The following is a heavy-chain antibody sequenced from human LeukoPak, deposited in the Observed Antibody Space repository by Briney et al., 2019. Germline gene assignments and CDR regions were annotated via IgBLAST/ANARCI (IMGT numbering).Heavy chain of an antibody. Sequence: GGSLRLSCAASGFTFSSYAMSWVRQAPWKGLEWVSGISGSGGNTYYVDSVKGRFTISRDNSKNKFYLQMNSLRAEDTAVYYCVKAAGIIGTTYFDHWGQGTLVTVSS. CDR3: VKAAGIIGTTYFDH. V-gene: IGHV3-23*01. CDR1: GFTFSSYA. J-gene: IGHJ4*02. CDR2: ISGSGGNT. D-gene: IGHD1-20*01.